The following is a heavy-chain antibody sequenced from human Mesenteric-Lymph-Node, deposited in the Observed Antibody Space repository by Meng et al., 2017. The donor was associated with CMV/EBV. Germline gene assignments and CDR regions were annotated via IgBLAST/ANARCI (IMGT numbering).Heavy chain of an antibody. Sequence: GESLKISCAASGFTFSSYWMHWVRQAPGKGLEWVSRINSDGSSTSYADSVKGRFTISRDNAKNTLYLQMNSLRAEDTAVYYCARDYYYYGSIGPIHWGQGTLVTVSS. V-gene: IGHV3-74*01. J-gene: IGHJ4*02. CDR1: GFTFSSYW. D-gene: IGHD3-22*01. CDR3: ARDYYYYGSIGPIH. CDR2: INSDGSST.